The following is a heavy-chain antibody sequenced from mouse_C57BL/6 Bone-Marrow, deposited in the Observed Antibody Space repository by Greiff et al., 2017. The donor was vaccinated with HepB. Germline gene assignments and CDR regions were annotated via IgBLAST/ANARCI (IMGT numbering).Heavy chain of an antibody. CDR1: GFNIKDYY. Sequence: VQLQHSGAELVRPGASVKLSCTASGFNIKDYYMHWVKQRPEQGLEWIGRIDPEDGDTEYAPKFQGKATMTADTSSNTADLQLSSLTSEDTAVYYGTNLVLRAWFAYWGQGTLVTVSA. CDR3: TNLVLRAWFAY. D-gene: IGHD1-1*01. V-gene: IGHV14-1*01. CDR2: IDPEDGDT. J-gene: IGHJ3*01.